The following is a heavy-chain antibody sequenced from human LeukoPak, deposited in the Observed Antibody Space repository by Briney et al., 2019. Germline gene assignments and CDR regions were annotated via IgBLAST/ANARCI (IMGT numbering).Heavy chain of an antibody. CDR3: AKDARITMIVVVIASWFDP. V-gene: IGHV3-23*01. Sequence: GGSLRLSCVASGFIVNSNYMTWVRQAPGKGLEWVSAISGSGGSTYYADSVKGRFTISRDNSKNTLYLQMNSLRAEDMAVYYCAKDARITMIVVVIASWFDPWGQGTLVTVSS. J-gene: IGHJ5*02. D-gene: IGHD3-22*01. CDR1: GFIVNSNY. CDR2: ISGSGGST.